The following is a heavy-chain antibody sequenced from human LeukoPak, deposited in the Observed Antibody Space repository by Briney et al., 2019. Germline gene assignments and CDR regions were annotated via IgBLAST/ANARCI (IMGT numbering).Heavy chain of an antibody. CDR2: IIPIFGTA. CDR3: ARAGYCSGGSCPRSFDY. Sequence: SVKVSCKASGGTFSSYAISWVRQAPGQGLEWMGGIIPIFGTANYAQKFQGRVTITADESTSTAYMELRSLRSDDTAVYYCARAGYCSGGSCPRSFDYWGQGTLVTVSS. V-gene: IGHV1-69*01. D-gene: IGHD2-15*01. J-gene: IGHJ4*02. CDR1: GGTFSSYA.